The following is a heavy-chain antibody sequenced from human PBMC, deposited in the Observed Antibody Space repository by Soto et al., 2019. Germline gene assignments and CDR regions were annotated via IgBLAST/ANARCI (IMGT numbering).Heavy chain of an antibody. V-gene: IGHV4-61*01. CDR3: ARDTVQVETLSGWYVGDAFDI. J-gene: IGHJ3*02. CDR2: IYYSGST. D-gene: IGHD6-19*01. Sequence: KTSETLSLTCTVSGGSVSSGSYYWSWIRQPPGKGLEWIGYIYYSGSTNYNPSLKSRVTISVDTSKNQFSLKLSSVTAADTAVYYCARDTVQVETLSGWYVGDAFDIWGQGTMVTVSS. CDR1: GGSVSSGSYY.